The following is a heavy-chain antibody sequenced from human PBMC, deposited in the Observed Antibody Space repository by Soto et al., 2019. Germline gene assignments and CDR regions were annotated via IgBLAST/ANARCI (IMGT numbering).Heavy chain of an antibody. CDR2: IKTDGSST. V-gene: IGHV3-74*01. J-gene: IGHJ4*02. D-gene: IGHD5-18*01. CDR3: AKREGNTYGLFH. Sequence: EVQLVESGGGLVQPGGSLRLSCAASGFSFSNYWIHWVRQAPGKGLVWVSRIKTDGSSTDYAASVKGRFTISRDNAKNTLYLQMNSLTAEDTAVYYCAKREGNTYGLFHWGQGNRVTVSS. CDR1: GFSFSNYW.